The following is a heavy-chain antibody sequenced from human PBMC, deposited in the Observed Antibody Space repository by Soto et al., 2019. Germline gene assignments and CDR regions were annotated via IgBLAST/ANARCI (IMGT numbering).Heavy chain of an antibody. D-gene: IGHD2-2*02. Sequence: PGESLKISCKASGYIFSTNWIAWFRHVPGKGLEWMGSIFPADSDIRYNPSFQGQVTISVDKSIDTAYLQWSSLKASDTAMYCCARLLCLTSSCYTGSRPFFDYWGQGAQVTVSS. J-gene: IGHJ4*02. CDR1: GYIFSTNW. CDR3: ARLLCLTSSCYTGSRPFFDY. CDR2: IFPADSDI. V-gene: IGHV5-51*01.